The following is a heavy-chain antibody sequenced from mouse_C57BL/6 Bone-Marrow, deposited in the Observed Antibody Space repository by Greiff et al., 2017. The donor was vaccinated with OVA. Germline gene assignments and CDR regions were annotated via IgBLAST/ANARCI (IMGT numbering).Heavy chain of an antibody. CDR2: IHPNSGST. V-gene: IGHV1-64*01. CDR1: GYTFTSYW. CDR3: ANGIYYGNYDAY. Sequence: QVQLQQPGAELVKPGASVKLSCKASGYTFTSYWMYWVKQRPGQGLEWIGMIHPNSGSTNYNEKFKSKATMTVDNSSSTAYMQHSSLTSEDSAVYYCANGIYYGNYDAYWGQGTLVTVSA. D-gene: IGHD2-1*01. J-gene: IGHJ3*01.